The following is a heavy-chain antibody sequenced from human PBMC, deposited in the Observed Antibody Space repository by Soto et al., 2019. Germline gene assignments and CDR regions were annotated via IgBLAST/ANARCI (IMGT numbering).Heavy chain of an antibody. CDR2: IYKSATT. V-gene: IGHV4-30-4*01. CDR3: ARSGYNWNSVGAQGIWFDP. Sequence: SETLSLTCSVSGDSISNLDYFWAWIRQPPGQALEYIGYIYKSATTYYNPSFESRVAISVDTSKNQFSLKLSSVTAADTAVYYCARSGYNWNSVGAQGIWFDPWGQGTLVTVSS. D-gene: IGHD1-7*01. J-gene: IGHJ5*02. CDR1: GDSISNLDYF.